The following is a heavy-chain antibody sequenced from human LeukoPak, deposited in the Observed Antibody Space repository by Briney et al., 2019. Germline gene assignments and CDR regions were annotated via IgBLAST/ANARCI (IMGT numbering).Heavy chain of an antibody. CDR3: ARDKATDPQYYYGSGSYYYFDY. J-gene: IGHJ4*02. D-gene: IGHD3-10*01. Sequence: GGSLRLSCAASGFTFSDYYMSWIRQAPGKGLEWVSYISSSGSTIYYADSVKGRFTISRDNAKNSLYLQMNSLRAEDTAVYYCARDKATDPQYYYGSGSYYYFDYWGQGTLVTASS. CDR1: GFTFSDYY. V-gene: IGHV3-11*01. CDR2: ISSSGSTI.